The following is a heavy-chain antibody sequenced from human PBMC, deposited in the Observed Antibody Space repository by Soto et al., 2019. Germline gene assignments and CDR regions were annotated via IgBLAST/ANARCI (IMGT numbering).Heavy chain of an antibody. J-gene: IGHJ4*02. Sequence: SETLSLTCSVSGGSISTVGHYWTWIRQPPGKGLEWIGSIYHTGSTYYSKSLRSRLTMSVDTSKSQFSLRLSSVTTADTAVYYCARATGTLRSRNCDYWGQGSLVTVSS. CDR1: GGSISTVGHY. CDR3: ARATGTLRSRNCDY. D-gene: IGHD1-1*01. CDR2: IYHTGST. V-gene: IGHV4-31*03.